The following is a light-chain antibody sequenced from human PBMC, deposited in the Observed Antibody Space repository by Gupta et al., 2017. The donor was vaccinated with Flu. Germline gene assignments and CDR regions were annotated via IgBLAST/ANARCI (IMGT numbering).Light chain of an antibody. V-gene: IGLV2-23*01. CDR2: EGS. Sequence: QSALTQPASVSGSPGQSITISCTGTSSDVGSYNLVSWYQQHPGKAPKLMIYEGSKRPSGLSNRCSGSKSGNTASLTISGLQAEDEADYYCCSYAGSDTWVFGGGTKLTVL. CDR3: CSYAGSDTWV. CDR1: SSDVGSYNL. J-gene: IGLJ3*02.